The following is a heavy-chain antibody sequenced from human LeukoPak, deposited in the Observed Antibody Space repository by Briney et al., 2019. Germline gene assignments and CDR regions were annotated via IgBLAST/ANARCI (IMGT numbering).Heavy chain of an antibody. V-gene: IGHV4-34*01. J-gene: IGHJ3*02. Sequence: SETLSLTCAVYGGSFSGYYWSWIRQPPGKGLEWIGEINHSGSTNSNPSLKSRVTISVDTSKNQFSLKLSSVTAADTAVHYCARVSRGWLIDYAFDIWGQGTMVTVSS. D-gene: IGHD6-13*01. CDR3: ARVSRGWLIDYAFDI. CDR1: GGSFSGYY. CDR2: INHSGST.